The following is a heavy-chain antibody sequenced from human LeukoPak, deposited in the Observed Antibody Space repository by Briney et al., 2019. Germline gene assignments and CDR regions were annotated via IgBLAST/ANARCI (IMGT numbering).Heavy chain of an antibody. J-gene: IGHJ1*01. V-gene: IGHV3-23*01. CDR2: ISGSGGST. CDR3: ARGPNYYDSSAAPPVQH. Sequence: PGGSLRLSCAASGFTFSSYGMSWVRQAPGKGLEWVSAISGSGGSTYYADSVKGRFTISRDNAKNSLYLQMNSLRAEDTAVYYCARGPNYYDSSAAPPVQHWGQGTLVTVSS. D-gene: IGHD3-22*01. CDR1: GFTFSSYG.